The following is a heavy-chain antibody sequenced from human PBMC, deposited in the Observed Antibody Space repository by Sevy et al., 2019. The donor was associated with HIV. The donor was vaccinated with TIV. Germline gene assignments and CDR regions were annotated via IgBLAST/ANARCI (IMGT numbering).Heavy chain of an antibody. J-gene: IGHJ5*02. D-gene: IGHD6-13*01. V-gene: IGHV1-18*04. CDR1: GYTFTNYG. CDR3: ARGLYSSSWEAWFDP. Sequence: ASVKVSCKASGYTFTNYGISWVRQAPGQGLEWMGWINVYNGDTVYAQMVQGRVTVTTDTSTSTAYMELRSLRSDDTAVYYCARGLYSSSWEAWFDPWGQGTLVTVSS. CDR2: INVYNGDT.